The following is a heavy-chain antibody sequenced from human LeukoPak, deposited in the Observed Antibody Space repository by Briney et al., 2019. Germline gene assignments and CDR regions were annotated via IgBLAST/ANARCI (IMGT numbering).Heavy chain of an antibody. J-gene: IGHJ4*02. CDR1: GGSISSGGYS. V-gene: IGHV4-30-2*01. CDR3: ARQTTSYYYDSSGYYDY. D-gene: IGHD3-22*01. CDR2: IYHSGST. Sequence: SETLSLTCAVSGGSISSGGYSWSWIRQPPGKGLEWIGYIYHSGSTYYNPSLKSRLTISVDRSKNQFSLKLSSVTAADTAVYYCARQTTSYYYDSSGYYDYWGQGTLVTASS.